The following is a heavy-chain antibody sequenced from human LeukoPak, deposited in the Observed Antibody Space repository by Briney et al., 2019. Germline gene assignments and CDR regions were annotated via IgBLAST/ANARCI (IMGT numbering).Heavy chain of an antibody. V-gene: IGHV3-7*03. CDR2: IRQDGSEK. Sequence: PGGSLRLSCAASGFTFSSYWMSWVRQAPGKGLEWVANIRQDGSEKYYVDSVKGRFTISRDNAKNSLYLQMNSLRDEDTALYYCARMTVNGRMDVWGKGTMVTVSS. J-gene: IGHJ6*04. CDR3: ARMTVNGRMDV. CDR1: GFTFSSYW. D-gene: IGHD4-17*01.